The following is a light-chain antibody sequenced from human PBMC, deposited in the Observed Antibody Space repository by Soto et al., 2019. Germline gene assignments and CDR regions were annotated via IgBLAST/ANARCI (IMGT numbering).Light chain of an antibody. CDR3: QQRSNPFT. CDR1: QSVSSS. V-gene: IGKV3-11*01. Sequence: EIVLTQSPGTLSLSPGERATLSCRASQSVSSSLAWYQQKPGQSPRLLIYDATNRATGIPARFSGSGSGTDFTLTISSLEPEDFAVYYCQQRSNPFTFGPGTKVDIK. J-gene: IGKJ3*01. CDR2: DAT.